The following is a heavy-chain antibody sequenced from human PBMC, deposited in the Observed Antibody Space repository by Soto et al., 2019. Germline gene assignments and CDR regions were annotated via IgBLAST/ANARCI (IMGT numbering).Heavy chain of an antibody. CDR2: TNQDGSEK. CDR1: GFSFRSDW. CDR3: SGGVGDAI. D-gene: IGHD1-26*01. Sequence: EDQLVESGGGLVQPGGSLRLTCAVSGFSFRSDWMNWVRQAPGQGLEWVAHTNQDGSEKYYLDSVKGRFTIFRDNAKNSLYLQMNSLRAEDTAVYSFSGGVGDAIWGQGTLVTVSS. J-gene: IGHJ4*02. V-gene: IGHV3-7*04.